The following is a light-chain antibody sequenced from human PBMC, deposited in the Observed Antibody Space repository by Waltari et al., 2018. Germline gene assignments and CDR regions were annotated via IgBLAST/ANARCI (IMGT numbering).Light chain of an antibody. CDR2: DVT. CDR1: ISDVGGYNY. CDR3: SSFTSSSTLV. Sequence: QSALTQPVSVSGSPGQSITISCTGTISDVGGYNYVAWYQQHPGQAPKLLIYDVTNRPSGVSNRFSGSKSGNTASLTISGLQAEDEADYHCSSFTSSSTLVFGTGTKVTVL. J-gene: IGLJ1*01. V-gene: IGLV2-14*03.